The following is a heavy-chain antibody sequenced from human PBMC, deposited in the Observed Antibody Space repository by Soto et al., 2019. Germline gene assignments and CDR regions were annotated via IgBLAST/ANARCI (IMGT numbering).Heavy chain of an antibody. V-gene: IGHV1-18*01. D-gene: IGHD3-10*01. Sequence: GASVKVSCKASGYTFTHYAISWMRQTPGQGLEWMGWISPYNGDTKYAQKHQGRVTMTTDTSTTTAYMELRSLRSDDTAIYYCAREAGSGSYYPFDYWGQGTLVTVSS. CDR2: ISPYNGDT. CDR3: AREAGSGSYYPFDY. J-gene: IGHJ4*02. CDR1: GYTFTHYA.